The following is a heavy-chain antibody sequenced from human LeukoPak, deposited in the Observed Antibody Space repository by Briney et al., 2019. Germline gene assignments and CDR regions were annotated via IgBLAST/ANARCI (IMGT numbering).Heavy chain of an antibody. V-gene: IGHV1-2*02. J-gene: IGHJ4*02. D-gene: IGHD5-18*01. CDR2: INPNSGGT. Sequence: GASVKVSCKASGYPFTGYYLHWVRQAPGQGLEWMGWINPNSGGTNYAQKFQGRVTMTRDTSISTAYMELSRLRSDDTAVYYCARAVYSYGPGDYWGQGTLVTVSS. CDR1: GYPFTGYY. CDR3: ARAVYSYGPGDY.